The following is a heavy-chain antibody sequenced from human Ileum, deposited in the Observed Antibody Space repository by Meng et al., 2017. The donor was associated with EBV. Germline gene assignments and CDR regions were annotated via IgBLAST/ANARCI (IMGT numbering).Heavy chain of an antibody. V-gene: IGHV1-8*01. CDR3: ARGSGAGGRDWFDP. D-gene: IGHD3-16*01. CDR2: MNSYTGNA. CDR1: GYTFINHD. Sequence: QVHLVQSGAEVKKPGTSVKVSCKASGYTFINHDINWVRQAAGQGLESIGWMNSYTGNAGYAQKFRGRVTMTRDTSINTAYLEVISLTSEDTAVYYCARGSGAGGRDWFDPWGQGTLVTVSS. J-gene: IGHJ5*02.